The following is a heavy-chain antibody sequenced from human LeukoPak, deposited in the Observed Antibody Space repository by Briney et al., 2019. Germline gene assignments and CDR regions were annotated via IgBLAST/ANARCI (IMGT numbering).Heavy chain of an antibody. Sequence: SETLSLTCTVSGGSISSGSYYWRWIRQPPGKGLEWIGFIYHTGSSNYNPSLKSRVTISVDTSKNQVSLNLRSVTAADTAVYYCARVSRDTSGYYHVYFDYWGQGTLVSVSS. J-gene: IGHJ4*02. V-gene: IGHV4-61*01. CDR3: ARVSRDTSGYYHVYFDY. CDR1: GGSISSGSYY. D-gene: IGHD3-22*01. CDR2: IYHTGSS.